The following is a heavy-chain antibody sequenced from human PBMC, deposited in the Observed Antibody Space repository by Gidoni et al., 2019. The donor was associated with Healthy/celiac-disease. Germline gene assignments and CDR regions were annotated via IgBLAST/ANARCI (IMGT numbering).Heavy chain of an antibody. J-gene: IGHJ3*02. Sequence: QVQLQESGPGLVKPSQTLSLTCTVSGGSISSGGYYWTWSRQHPGKGLEWIGYIYYSGSTYYNPSLKSRVTISVDTSKNQFSLKLSSVTAADTAVYYCASRVVTAIKDAFDIWGQGTMVTVSS. CDR2: IYYSGST. D-gene: IGHD2-21*02. CDR3: ASRVVTAIKDAFDI. CDR1: GGSISSGGYY. V-gene: IGHV4-31*03.